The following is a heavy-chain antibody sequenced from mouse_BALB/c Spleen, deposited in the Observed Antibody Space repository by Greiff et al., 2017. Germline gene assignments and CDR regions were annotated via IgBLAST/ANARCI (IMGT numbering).Heavy chain of an antibody. D-gene: IGHD1-2*01. CDR2: INPSSGYT. V-gene: IGHV1-4*01. Sequence: QVQLQRSGAELARPGASVKMSCKASGYTFTSYTMHWVKQRPGQGLEWIGYINPSSGYTNYNQKFKDKATLTADKSSSTAYMQLSSLTSEDSAVYYCAKSLLRLRSFDYWGQGTTLTVSS. CDR1: GYTFTSYT. J-gene: IGHJ2*01. CDR3: AKSLLRLRSFDY.